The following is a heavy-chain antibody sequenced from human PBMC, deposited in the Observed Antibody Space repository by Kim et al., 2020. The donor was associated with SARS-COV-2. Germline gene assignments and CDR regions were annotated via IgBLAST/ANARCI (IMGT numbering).Heavy chain of an antibody. J-gene: IGHJ6*02. CDR1: GYPFSGFY. CDR2: ISPNNGAT. Sequence: ASVKVSCKTSGYPFSGFYIHWVRQAPGQGLEWMGWISPNNGATKYAEASQGRVTMTRDTSINTAYMELSRLKSDDTAIYFCARGSDYHGLDVWGRGTTITVCS. CDR3: ARGSDYHGLDV. V-gene: IGHV1-2*02.